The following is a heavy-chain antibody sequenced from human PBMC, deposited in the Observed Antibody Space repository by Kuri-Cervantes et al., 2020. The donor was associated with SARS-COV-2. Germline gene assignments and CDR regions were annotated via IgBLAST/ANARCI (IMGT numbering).Heavy chain of an antibody. V-gene: IGHV1-69*06. CDR2: IIPMFGSA. CDR3: ARSQGIRGEDTGMVYYQYYMDV. CDR1: GGSFSSHG. D-gene: IGHD5-18*01. J-gene: IGHJ6*03. Sequence: SSVPVSRKASGGSFSSHGISWVRKAPGQGLEWMGRIIPMFGSASYAQKFQGRVTITADKSTSTAYMELSSLRSEDTAVYYCARSQGIRGEDTGMVYYQYYMDVWGKGTTVTVSS.